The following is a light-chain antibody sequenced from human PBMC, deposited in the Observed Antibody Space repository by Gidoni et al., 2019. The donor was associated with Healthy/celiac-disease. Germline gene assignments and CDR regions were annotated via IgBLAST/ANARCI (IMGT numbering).Light chain of an antibody. CDR3: AAWDDSLNGYV. V-gene: IGLV1-44*01. CDR1: SSNIGSNT. CDR2: RNN. J-gene: IGLJ1*01. Sequence: QSVLTQPPSASGTPGQRVTIACSGSSSNIGSNTVNWYQQLTGTAPKLLIYRNNQRPSGVHDRVSGSKSGTSASLAISGLQSEDEADYYCAAWDDSLNGYVFGTGTKVTVL.